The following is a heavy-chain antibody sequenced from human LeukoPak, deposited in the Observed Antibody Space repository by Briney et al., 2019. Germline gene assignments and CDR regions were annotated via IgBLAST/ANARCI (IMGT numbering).Heavy chain of an antibody. CDR3: ARGITIFGVVKNWFDP. V-gene: IGHV4-30-4*08. J-gene: IGHJ5*02. D-gene: IGHD3-3*01. CDR2: IYYSGST. CDR1: GGSISSGDYY. Sequence: SETLSLTCTISGGSISSGDYYWSWIRQPPGKGLEWIGYIYYSGSTYYNPSFKSRVTISVDTSKNQFSLKLSSVTAADTAVYYCARGITIFGVVKNWFDPWGQGTLVTVSS.